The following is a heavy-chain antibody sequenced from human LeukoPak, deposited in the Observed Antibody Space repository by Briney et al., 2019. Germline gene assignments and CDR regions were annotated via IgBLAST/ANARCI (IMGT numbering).Heavy chain of an antibody. CDR3: ARGVRGARTFDY. Sequence: ASVKVSCKASGYTFTSYYIHWVRQAPGQGLEWMGWINPNSGDTNYAQKFQGTVTMTRETSISTTYMELSSLRSDDTAVHYCARGVRGARTFDYWGQGTLVTVSS. CDR2: INPNSGDT. J-gene: IGHJ4*02. D-gene: IGHD3-10*01. CDR1: GYTFTSYY. V-gene: IGHV1-2*02.